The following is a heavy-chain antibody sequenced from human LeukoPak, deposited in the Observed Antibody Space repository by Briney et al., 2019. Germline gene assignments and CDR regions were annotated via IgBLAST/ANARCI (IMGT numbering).Heavy chain of an antibody. J-gene: IGHJ6*02. D-gene: IGHD2-2*01. CDR3: AKDGPAASYYYYGMDL. V-gene: IGHV3-23*01. Sequence: GGSLRLSCAASGFTFSSYAMSWVRQAPGKGLEWVSAISGSGGSTYYADSVKGRFTISRDNSKNTLYLQMNSLRAEDTAVYYCAKDGPAASYYYYGMDLWGQGTTVTVSS. CDR1: GFTFSSYA. CDR2: ISGSGGST.